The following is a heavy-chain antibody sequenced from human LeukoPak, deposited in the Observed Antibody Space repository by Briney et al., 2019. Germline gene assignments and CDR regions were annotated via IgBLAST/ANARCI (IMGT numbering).Heavy chain of an antibody. V-gene: IGHV1-46*01. CDR3: ARGQYYYGSGSYYALDY. J-gene: IGHJ4*02. CDR1: GYTFTSYY. Sequence: ASVKVSCKASGYTFTSYYMHWVRQAPGQGLEWMGIINPSGGSTSYAQKFQGRVTMTRDTSTSTVYMELSSLRSEDTAVYYCARGQYYYGSGSYYALDYWGQGTLVTVSS. D-gene: IGHD3-10*01. CDR2: INPSGGST.